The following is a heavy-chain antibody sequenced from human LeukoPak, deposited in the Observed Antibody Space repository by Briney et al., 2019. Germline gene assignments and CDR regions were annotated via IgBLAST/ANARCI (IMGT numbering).Heavy chain of an antibody. Sequence: ASVKVSCKASGYTFTGYYMHWVRQAPGQGLEWMGWINPNSGGTNYAQKFQGRVTMTRDTSISTAYMELSRLRSDDTAVYYCARAYMVRGVIKAGAFDYWGQGTLVTVSP. J-gene: IGHJ4*02. V-gene: IGHV1-2*02. CDR2: INPNSGGT. D-gene: IGHD3-10*01. CDR1: GYTFTGYY. CDR3: ARAYMVRGVIKAGAFDY.